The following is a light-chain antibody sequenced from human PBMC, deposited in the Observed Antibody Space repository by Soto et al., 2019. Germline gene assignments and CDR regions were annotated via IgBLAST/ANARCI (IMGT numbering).Light chain of an antibody. V-gene: IGKV1-5*03. CDR1: QSISTW. CDR3: QQYTGYPHT. Sequence: DIQMTQSPSTLSASVGDRVTITCRASQSISTWLAWYQQKPGKAPKLLIYKSSSLRNGVPSRFSGSGSGTEFTLTIYSPQPDDSESYYCQQYTGYPHTFGQGTKLEIK. J-gene: IGKJ2*01. CDR2: KSS.